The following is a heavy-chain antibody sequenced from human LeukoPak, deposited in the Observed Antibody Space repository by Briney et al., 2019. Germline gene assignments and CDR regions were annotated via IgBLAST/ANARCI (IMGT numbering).Heavy chain of an antibody. V-gene: IGHV4-34*01. CDR3: ARGVNRDGYNSSYYFDY. J-gene: IGHJ4*02. CDR1: GGSFSGYY. D-gene: IGHD5-24*01. CDR2: ISHSGST. Sequence: SETLSLTCAVYGGSFSGYYWSWIRQPPGKGLEWIGEISHSGSTNYNPSLKSRVTISVDTSKNQCSLKLSSVTAADTAVYYCARGVNRDGYNSSYYFDYWGQGTLVTVSS.